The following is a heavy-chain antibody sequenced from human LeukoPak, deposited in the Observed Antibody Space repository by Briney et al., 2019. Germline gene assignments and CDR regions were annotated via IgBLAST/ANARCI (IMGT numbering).Heavy chain of an antibody. J-gene: IGHJ6*03. CDR2: IYYSGST. Sequence: SETLSLTCTVSGGYICSYYWSWIRQPPGKGLEWIGYIYYSGSTNYNPSLKSRVTISVDTSKNQFSLKLSSVTAADTAVYYCARVGYDFWSGYPGYYYYYMDVWGKGTTVTVSS. CDR3: ARVGYDFWSGYPGYYYYYMDV. V-gene: IGHV4-59*01. D-gene: IGHD3-3*01. CDR1: GGYICSYY.